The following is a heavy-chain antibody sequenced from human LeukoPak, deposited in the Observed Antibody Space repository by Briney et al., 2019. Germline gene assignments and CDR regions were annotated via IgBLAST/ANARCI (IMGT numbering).Heavy chain of an antibody. CDR3: ARVLITMVRGVVYYGMDV. CDR2: LSSSSSTI. V-gene: IGHV3-48*02. D-gene: IGHD3-10*01. Sequence: GGFLRLSCAASGFTFSSYSMNWVRLAPGKGLEWVSYLSSSSSTIYYADSVKGRFTISRDNTKNSLYLQTNSLRDEDTAVYYCARVLITMVRGVVYYGMDVWGQGTTVTVSS. CDR1: GFTFSSYS. J-gene: IGHJ6*02.